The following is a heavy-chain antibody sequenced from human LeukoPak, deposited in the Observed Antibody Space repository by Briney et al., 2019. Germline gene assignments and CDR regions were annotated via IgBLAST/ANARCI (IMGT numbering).Heavy chain of an antibody. CDR2: IYTSGST. CDR1: GGSISSYY. Sequence: PSETLSLTCTVSGGSISSYYWSWIRQPAGKGLEWIGRIYTSGSTNYNPSLKSRVTISVDKSKNQFSLKLSSVTAADTAVYYCAMVSSSWGYFDYWGQGTPVTVSS. V-gene: IGHV4-4*07. CDR3: AMVSSSWGYFDY. J-gene: IGHJ4*02. D-gene: IGHD3-16*01.